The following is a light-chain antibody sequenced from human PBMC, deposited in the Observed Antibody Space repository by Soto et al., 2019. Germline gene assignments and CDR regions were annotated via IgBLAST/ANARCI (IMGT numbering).Light chain of an antibody. CDR3: QQYIRWPLT. Sequence: EIVLTQSPGSLSLSPGERATLSCRASQSVSSYLAWYQQKPGQAPRLLIYDASTRATGTPARFSGSGSGTEFTLTISSLQSEDFAVYYCQQYIRWPLTFGGGTKVDI. CDR1: QSVSSY. V-gene: IGKV3-15*01. J-gene: IGKJ4*01. CDR2: DAS.